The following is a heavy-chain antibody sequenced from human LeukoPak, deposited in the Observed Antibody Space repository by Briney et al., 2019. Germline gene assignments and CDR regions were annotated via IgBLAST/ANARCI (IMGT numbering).Heavy chain of an antibody. D-gene: IGHD3-22*01. J-gene: IGHJ4*02. CDR3: ARVSPYYYDSSGYLTGISFDY. CDR1: GGSISNYY. CDR2: IYYSGST. Sequence: SETLSLTCTVSGGSISNYYWSWIRQPPGKGLEWIAYIYYSGSTNYNPSLKSRVTISVDTSKNQFPLKLSSVTAADTAVYYCARVSPYYYDSSGYLTGISFDYWGQGTLVTVSS. V-gene: IGHV4-59*01.